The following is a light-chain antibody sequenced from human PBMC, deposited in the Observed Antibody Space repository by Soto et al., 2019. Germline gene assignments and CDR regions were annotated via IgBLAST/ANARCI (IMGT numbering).Light chain of an antibody. CDR1: SSNIGSNY. V-gene: IGLV1-47*01. CDR3: AAWDDSLSGPVV. CDR2: RNN. Sequence: QSALTQPPSASGTPGQKVTISCSGSSSNIGSNYVYWYQQLPGTAPKLLIYRNNQRPSWVPDRFSGSKSGTSASLAISGFRSEDEADYYCAAWDDSLSGPVVFGGGTKLTVL. J-gene: IGLJ2*01.